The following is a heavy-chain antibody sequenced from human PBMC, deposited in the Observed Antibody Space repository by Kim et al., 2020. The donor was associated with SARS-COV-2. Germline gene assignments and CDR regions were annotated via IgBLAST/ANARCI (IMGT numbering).Heavy chain of an antibody. J-gene: IGHJ5*02. V-gene: IGHV3-33*05. CDR2: ISYDGSTE. CDR3: ASRSLSSSWKHNWLDP. D-gene: IGHD6-13*01. Sequence: GGSLRLSCAASGFTFSSYAMHWVRQAPGKGLEWVAIISYDGSTEYYADSVKGRFTISRDNSKNTLYLQMNSLRADDTAVYYCASRSLSSSWKHNWLDPWG. CDR1: GFTFSSYA.